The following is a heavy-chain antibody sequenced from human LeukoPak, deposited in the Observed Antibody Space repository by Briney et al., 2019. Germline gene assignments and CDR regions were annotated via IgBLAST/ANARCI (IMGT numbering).Heavy chain of an antibody. CDR1: GFTFTNYF. V-gene: IGHV3-7*01. CDR3: ATYRYCTNGLCYRFDY. CDR2: INEDGSEK. D-gene: IGHD2-8*01. J-gene: IGHJ4*02. Sequence: GGSLRLSCAASGFTFTNYFMTWVRQAPGRGLEWVANINEDGSEKNYVGSVKGRFTISRDNAKNSLYLQMNSLRAEDTAVYYCATYRYCTNGLCYRFDYWGQGTLVTVSS.